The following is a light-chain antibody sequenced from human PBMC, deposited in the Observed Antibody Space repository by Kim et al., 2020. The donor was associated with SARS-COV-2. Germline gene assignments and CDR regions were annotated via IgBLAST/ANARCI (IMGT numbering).Light chain of an antibody. J-gene: IGLJ2*01. CDR3: NSRDSNDNVV. CDR2: GKN. Sequence: VALGQRVRITCQGDNLRSYYATWYQQKPGQAPILGIYGKNNRPSGIPDRFPGSSPGNTAYLTITGTQAGDEADYYCNSRDSNDNVVFGGGTQLTVL. V-gene: IGLV3-19*01. CDR1: NLRSYY.